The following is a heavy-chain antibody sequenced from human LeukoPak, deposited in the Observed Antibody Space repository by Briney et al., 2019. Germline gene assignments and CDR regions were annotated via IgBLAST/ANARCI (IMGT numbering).Heavy chain of an antibody. CDR1: GFIFGNYY. J-gene: IGHJ4*02. Sequence: GGSLRLSCEASGFIFGNYYMSWVRQAPGKGLEWVAAINGTGSTTYHADSVKGRFTISRDNSKNTLYLQMNSLRAEDTAVYYCAKDFHYYDSSGYLADGDYWGQGTLVTVSS. D-gene: IGHD3-22*01. CDR3: AKDFHYYDSSGYLADGDY. CDR2: INGTGSTT. V-gene: IGHV3-23*01.